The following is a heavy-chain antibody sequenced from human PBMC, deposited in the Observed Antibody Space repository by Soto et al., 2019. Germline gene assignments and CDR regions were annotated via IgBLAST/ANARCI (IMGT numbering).Heavy chain of an antibody. V-gene: IGHV4-39*01. J-gene: IGHJ4*02. CDR2: IYYSGST. CDR3: ASVLAVAVDN. Sequence: LQLQESGPGLVKHSETLSLTCNVSGGSISSSSYYRGWIRQPPGKGLEWIGRIYYSGSTYYHPYLKSRVSISVETSKKQCSPKLCSVTAADTAVYYCASVLAVAVDNCGQGTLVTVS. D-gene: IGHD3-3*02. CDR1: GGSISSSSYY.